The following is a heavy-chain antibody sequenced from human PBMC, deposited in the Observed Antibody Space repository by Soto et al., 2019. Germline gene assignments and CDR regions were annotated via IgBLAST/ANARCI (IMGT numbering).Heavy chain of an antibody. CDR1: GGSISTSSCF. D-gene: IGHD3-10*01. CDR2: VHYSGSA. Sequence: QLQLQESGPGLVKPSETLSLTCSVSGGSISTSSCFWGWIRQPPGKGLEWVGAVHYSGSANYRSSLQSRVTLSVDTSQNQFSLRLGSVTAADTAVYYCARHRWGSGSYSGLLDFWGQGALVTVSS. CDR3: ARHRWGSGSYSGLLDF. J-gene: IGHJ4*02. V-gene: IGHV4-39*01.